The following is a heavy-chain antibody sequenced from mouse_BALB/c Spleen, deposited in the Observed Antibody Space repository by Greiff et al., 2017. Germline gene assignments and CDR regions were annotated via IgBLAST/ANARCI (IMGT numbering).Heavy chain of an antibody. CDR1: GYSITSGYY. CDR3: AIEDY. Sequence: EVKLQESGPGLVKPSQSLSFTCSVTGYSITSGYYWNWIRQFPGNKLEWMGYISYDGSNNYNPSLKNRISITRDTSKNQFFLKLNSVTTEDTATYYCAIEDYWGQGTTLTGSS. J-gene: IGHJ2*01. CDR2: ISYDGSN. V-gene: IGHV3-6*02.